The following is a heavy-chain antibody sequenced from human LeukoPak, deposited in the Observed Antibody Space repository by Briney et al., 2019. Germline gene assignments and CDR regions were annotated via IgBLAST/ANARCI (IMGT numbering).Heavy chain of an antibody. CDR1: GDSIDRYY. CDR2: IYYSGGT. Sequence: SETLSLTCTLSGDSIDRYYWSRIRQPPGKGLEWIGYIYYSGGTNYNPSLKSRVTISVDTSKNQFSLKLSSVTAADTAVYYCARHGSDWTFDFWGQGLLVSVSS. J-gene: IGHJ4*02. V-gene: IGHV4-59*08. D-gene: IGHD2-21*02. CDR3: ARHGSDWTFDF.